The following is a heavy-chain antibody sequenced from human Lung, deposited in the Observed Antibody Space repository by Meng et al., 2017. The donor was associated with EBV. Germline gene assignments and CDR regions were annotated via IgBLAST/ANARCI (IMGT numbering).Heavy chain of an antibody. Sequence: QVQLQGPGPGLVKPSQTLSLTCTVSGGSISSGGHYWSWIRQHPGKSLEWIGYIYYSGSTYYNPSLKSLVSISVDTSNNQFSLKLSSVTAADTAVYYCARAVDTGYFDYWGQGTLVTVSS. CDR3: ARAVDTGYFDY. V-gene: IGHV4-31*01. CDR1: GGSISSGGHY. CDR2: IYYSGST. D-gene: IGHD5-18*01. J-gene: IGHJ4*02.